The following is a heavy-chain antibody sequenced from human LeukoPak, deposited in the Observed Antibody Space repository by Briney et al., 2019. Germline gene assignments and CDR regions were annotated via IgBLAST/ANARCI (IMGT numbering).Heavy chain of an antibody. V-gene: IGHV1-69*05. CDR2: IIPIFGTA. CDR3: ARDRRTVVVPGAFDI. CDR1: GGTFSSYA. D-gene: IGHD2-21*01. J-gene: IGHJ3*02. Sequence: SVKVSCKASGGTFSSYAITWVRQAPGQGLEWMGGIIPIFGTANYAQKFQGRVTITTDESTSTAYMELSSLRSEDTAVYYCARDRRTVVVPGAFDIWGQGTMVTVSS.